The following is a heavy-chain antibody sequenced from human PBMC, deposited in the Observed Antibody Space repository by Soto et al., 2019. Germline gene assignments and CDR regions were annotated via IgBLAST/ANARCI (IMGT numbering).Heavy chain of an antibody. CDR1: GGSISSSSYY. CDR2: IYYSGST. CDR3: ARHFLHGSGKVDY. D-gene: IGHD5-12*01. V-gene: IGHV4-39*01. J-gene: IGHJ4*02. Sequence: QLQLQESGPGLVKPSETLSLTCTVSGGSISSSSYYWGWIRQPPGQGLVWIGSIYYSGSTYYNPSRKRRTTISVDTSKSQSSLKPSTVTAADTAVYYWARHFLHGSGKVDYWGQGTLVTVSS.